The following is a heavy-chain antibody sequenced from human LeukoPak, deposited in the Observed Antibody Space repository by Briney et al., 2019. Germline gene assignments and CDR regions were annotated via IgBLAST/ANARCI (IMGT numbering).Heavy chain of an antibody. CDR1: GGSFSGYY. D-gene: IGHD5-18*01. J-gene: IGHJ4*02. CDR3: ARKGYSYVSDY. V-gene: IGHV4-34*01. CDR2: IYYSGST. Sequence: PSETLSLTCAVYGGSFSGYYWSWIRQPPGKGLEWIGSIYYSGSTYYNPSLKSRVTISVDTSKNQFSLKLSSVTAADTAVYYCARKGYSYVSDYWGQGTLVTVSS.